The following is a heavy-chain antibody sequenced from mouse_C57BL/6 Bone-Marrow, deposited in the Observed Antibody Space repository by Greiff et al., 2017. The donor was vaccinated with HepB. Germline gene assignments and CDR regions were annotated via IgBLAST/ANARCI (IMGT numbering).Heavy chain of an antibody. V-gene: IGHV5-17*01. CDR2: ISSGGSTI. Sequence: EVLLVESGGGLWKPGGSLNLPCAAPGFSFSDFGLHWVRRVPEKGLEWVADISSGGSTIYFANTVKGRFTISRDNANNTLFLQMTSLRSEDTAMYYCANHCSNYAFPFAYWGQGTLVTVSA. CDR3: ANHCSNYAFPFAY. J-gene: IGHJ3*01. CDR1: GFSFSDFG. D-gene: IGHD2-5*01.